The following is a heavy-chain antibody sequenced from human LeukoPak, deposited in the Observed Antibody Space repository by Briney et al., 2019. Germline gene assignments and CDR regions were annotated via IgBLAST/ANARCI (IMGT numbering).Heavy chain of an antibody. Sequence: GGSLRLSCVASGFTFSSYSMNWVRQAPGEGLEWVSYISSLSGTIYYADSVKGRFTISRDNAKNSLYLQMNSLRAEDTAVYYCARVSQGIVVVPAATYFYYYMDVWGKGTTVTISS. CDR2: ISSLSGTI. V-gene: IGHV3-48*04. CDR1: GFTFSSYS. J-gene: IGHJ6*03. CDR3: ARVSQGIVVVPAATYFYYYMDV. D-gene: IGHD2-2*01.